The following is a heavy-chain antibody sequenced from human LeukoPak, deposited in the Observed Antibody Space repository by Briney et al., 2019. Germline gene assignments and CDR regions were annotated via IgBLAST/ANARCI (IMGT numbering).Heavy chain of an antibody. D-gene: IGHD4-23*01. CDR3: ARVSYGGNYYYYYMDV. CDR1: GGSISSGDYY. V-gene: IGHV4-30-4*08. CDR2: IYYSGST. Sequence: SEALSLTCTVSGGSISSGDYYWSWIRQPPGKGLEWIGYIYYSGSTYYNPSLKSRVTISVDTSKNQFSLKLSSVTAADTAVYYCARVSYGGNYYYYYMDVWGKGTTVTVSS. J-gene: IGHJ6*03.